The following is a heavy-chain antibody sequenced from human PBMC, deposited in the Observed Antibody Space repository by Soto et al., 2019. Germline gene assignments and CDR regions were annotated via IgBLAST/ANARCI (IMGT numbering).Heavy chain of an antibody. CDR2: VSSSGSTI. Sequence: QLVESGGGLVKPGGSLRLSCAASGFTFSDYHMSWIRQAPGKGLEWISYVSSSGSTISYADSVKGRFTISRDNAKNSLYPQMNSLRAGDTAVYYCARDPTFGYCSGGSCSWGWFAPWGQGTLVTVSS. J-gene: IGHJ5*02. D-gene: IGHD2-15*01. CDR1: GFTFSDYH. V-gene: IGHV3-11*01. CDR3: ARDPTFGYCSGGSCSWGWFAP.